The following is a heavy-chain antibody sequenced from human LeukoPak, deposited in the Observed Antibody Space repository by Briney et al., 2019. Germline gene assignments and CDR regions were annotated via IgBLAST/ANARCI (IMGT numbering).Heavy chain of an antibody. J-gene: IGHJ4*02. CDR2: IYPDDSDT. D-gene: IGHD6-13*01. V-gene: IGHV5-51*01. CDR3: ARFALTSSLDY. CDR1: GYSFTSYW. Sequence: GESLKISCKGSGYSFTSYWIGWVRQMPGKGLEWMGIIYPDDSDTRYSPLFQGQVTLSVDRSISTAYLHWSGLKASDTAIYYCARFALTSSLDYWGQGTLVTVSS.